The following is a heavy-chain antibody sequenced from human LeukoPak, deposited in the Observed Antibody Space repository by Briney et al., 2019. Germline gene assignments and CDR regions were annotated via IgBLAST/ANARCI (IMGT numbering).Heavy chain of an antibody. CDR3: ARHQRITIFGVVITVNWFDP. D-gene: IGHD3-3*01. CDR1: GGSISSSSYY. J-gene: IGHJ5*02. V-gene: IGHV4-39*01. Sequence: SETLSLTCTVSGGSISSSSYYWGWIRQPPGKGLEWIGSIYYSGSTYYNPPLKSRVTISVDTSKNQFSLKLSSVTAADTAVYYCARHQRITIFGVVITVNWFDPWGQGTLVTVSS. CDR2: IYYSGST.